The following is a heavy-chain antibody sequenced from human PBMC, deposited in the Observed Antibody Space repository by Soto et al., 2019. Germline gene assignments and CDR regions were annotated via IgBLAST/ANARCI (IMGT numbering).Heavy chain of an antibody. V-gene: IGHV3-30-3*01. Sequence: QVQLVESGGGVVQPGRSMRLSCAASGFTFKNYHMHWVRQAPGKGLQWLAFISYDKNNKYYADSVKGRFTISRDNSKNTLYLQLNSLRPEDTAVHYCARDDYGVPDWGQGTLVTVSS. J-gene: IGHJ4*02. CDR3: ARDDYGVPD. D-gene: IGHD4-17*01. CDR2: ISYDKNNK. CDR1: GFTFKNYH.